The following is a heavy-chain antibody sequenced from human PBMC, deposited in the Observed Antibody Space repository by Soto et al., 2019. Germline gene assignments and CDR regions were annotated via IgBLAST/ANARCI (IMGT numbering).Heavy chain of an antibody. CDR2: IKQDGREN. CDR3: ARARIAAAGTFRYYYGIDF. D-gene: IGHD6-13*01. V-gene: IGHV3-7*05. CDR1: GFTFSSYW. J-gene: IGHJ6*02. Sequence: EVQLVESGGGLVQPGGSLRLSCAASGFTFSSYWMSWVRQAPGKGLEWVANIKQDGRENYYVDSVKGRFTISRDNAKNVLDLKINRLRAQDTAVYYCARARIAAAGTFRYYYGIDFWGQGTTVTASS.